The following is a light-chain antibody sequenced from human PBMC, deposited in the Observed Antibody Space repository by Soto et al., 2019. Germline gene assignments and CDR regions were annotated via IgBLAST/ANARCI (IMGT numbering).Light chain of an antibody. CDR2: GAS. Sequence: EMVLTQSPGTLSLSPGERATLSCRASQSGSSSYLAWYQQKPGQAPRLLIYGASSRATGIPDRFSGSRSGTDFTLPISRLEPQDFAVYYCPQYGSSPYTFGQGPKLAIK. CDR1: QSGSSSY. CDR3: PQYGSSPYT. J-gene: IGKJ2*01. V-gene: IGKV3-20*01.